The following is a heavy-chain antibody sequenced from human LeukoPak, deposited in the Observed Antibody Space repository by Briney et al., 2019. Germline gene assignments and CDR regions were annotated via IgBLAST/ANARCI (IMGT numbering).Heavy chain of an antibody. J-gene: IGHJ6*02. D-gene: IGHD3-22*01. CDR1: GYTFTSYG. Sequence: GASVKVSCKASGYTFTSYGISWVRQAPGQGLEWMGWISAYNGNTNYAQKLQGRVTMTTDTSTSTAYMELRSLRSDDTAVYYCAYDSSGLGYYYYGMDAWGQGTTVTVSS. CDR3: AYDSSGLGYYYYGMDA. V-gene: IGHV1-18*01. CDR2: ISAYNGNT.